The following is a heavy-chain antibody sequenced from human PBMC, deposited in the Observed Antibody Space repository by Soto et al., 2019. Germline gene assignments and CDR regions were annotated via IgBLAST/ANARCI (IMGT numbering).Heavy chain of an antibody. Sequence: QVQLVQSGAEVKKPGSSVKVSCKASGGTFSSYTISWVRQAPGQGLEWMGRIIPILGIADYAQKFQGRVTITADKSTSTAYMELSSVSSEDTAVYYCARGASGERLHNRGWFEPWGQGTLVTVSS. V-gene: IGHV1-69*02. CDR3: ARGASGERLHNRGWFEP. CDR2: IIPILGIA. J-gene: IGHJ5*02. D-gene: IGHD1-1*01. CDR1: GGTFSSYT.